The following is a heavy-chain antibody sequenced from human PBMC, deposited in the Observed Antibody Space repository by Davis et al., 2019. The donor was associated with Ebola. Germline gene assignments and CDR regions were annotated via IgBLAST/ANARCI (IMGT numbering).Heavy chain of an antibody. CDR1: GFTFSSYS. J-gene: IGHJ5*01. D-gene: IGHD4-23*01. Sequence: GESLKISCAASGFTFSSYSMNWVRQAPGKGLEWVSSISSSSSYIYYADSVKGRFTISRDNAKNSLYLQMSSLRAEDTAVYYCARDSDGGHSRWFDSWGQGTLVTVSS. V-gene: IGHV3-21*01. CDR3: ARDSDGGHSRWFDS. CDR2: ISSSSSYI.